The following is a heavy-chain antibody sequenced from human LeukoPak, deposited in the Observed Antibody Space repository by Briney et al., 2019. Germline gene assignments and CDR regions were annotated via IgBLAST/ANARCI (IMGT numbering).Heavy chain of an antibody. D-gene: IGHD6-13*01. CDR2: IYYSGST. CDR3: ARVSPYSSSWYPIDY. Sequence: SETLSLTCTVSGGSISSSSYYWGWIRQPPGKGLEWIRSIYYSGSTYYNPSLKSRVTMSVDTSKNQFSLKLSSVTAADTAVYYCARVSPYSSSWYPIDYWGQGTLVTVSS. CDR1: GGSISSSSYY. J-gene: IGHJ4*02. V-gene: IGHV4-39*07.